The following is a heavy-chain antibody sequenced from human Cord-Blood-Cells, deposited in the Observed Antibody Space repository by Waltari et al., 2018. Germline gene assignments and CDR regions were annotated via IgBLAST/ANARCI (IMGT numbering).Heavy chain of an antibody. CDR1: GYTFTGYY. J-gene: IGHJ2*01. D-gene: IGHD2-8*02. CDR2: INPNSGGT. CDR3: ARVARYCTGGVCYWYFDL. Sequence: QVQLVQSGAEVKKPGASVKVSCKASGYTFTGYYMHWVRQAPGQGLEWMGRINPNSGGTNYAQKFKGRVTMTRDTSISTAYMELSRLRSDDTAVYYCARVARYCTGGVCYWYFDLWGRGTLVTVSS. V-gene: IGHV1-2*06.